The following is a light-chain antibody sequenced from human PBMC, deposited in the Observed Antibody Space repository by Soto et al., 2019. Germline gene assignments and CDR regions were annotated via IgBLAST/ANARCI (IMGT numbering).Light chain of an antibody. CDR1: QSISSY. V-gene: IGKV1-39*01. CDR3: QQSYSTPIT. J-gene: IGKJ5*01. Sequence: INMTQSASSLSASVGGRVTITCRASQSISSYLNWYQQKQGKAPKLLIYAASSLQSGVPSRFSGSGYGTDVNLTISSLQTEDFATYYCQQSYSTPITFGQGTRLEIK. CDR2: AAS.